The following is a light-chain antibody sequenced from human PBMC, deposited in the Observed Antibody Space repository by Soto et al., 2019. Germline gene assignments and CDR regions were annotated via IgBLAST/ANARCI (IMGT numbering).Light chain of an antibody. Sequence: SALTQPASVSGSPGQSITISCTGTSSDVGVYNYVSWYQQHPGKAPKLMISEVSNRPSGVSNRFSGSKSGNTASLTISGLQAEDEADYYCSSYTSSSTLVFGGGTKLTVL. J-gene: IGLJ2*01. V-gene: IGLV2-14*01. CDR3: SSYTSSSTLV. CDR1: SSDVGVYNY. CDR2: EVS.